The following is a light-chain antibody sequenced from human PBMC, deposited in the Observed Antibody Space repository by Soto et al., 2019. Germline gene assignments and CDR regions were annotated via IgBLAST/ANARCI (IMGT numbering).Light chain of an antibody. J-gene: IGKJ4*01. CDR3: QQRSKWPLT. Sequence: EIVLTQSPATLSLSPGERASLSCSASQSISDYLAWYQQKPGQAPRLLISDASYRATAIPARFSGSGSGTEFTLTISSLEPEDFAVYYCQQRSKWPLTFGGGTKVEIK. V-gene: IGKV3-11*01. CDR1: QSISDY. CDR2: DAS.